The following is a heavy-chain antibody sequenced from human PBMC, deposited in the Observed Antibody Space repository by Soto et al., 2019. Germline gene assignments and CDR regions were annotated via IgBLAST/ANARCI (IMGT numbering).Heavy chain of an antibody. D-gene: IGHD3-10*01. J-gene: IGHJ6*03. CDR2: IYYSGST. CDR1: GGSISSYY. V-gene: IGHV4-59*01. Sequence: SETLSLTCTVSGGSISSYYWSWIRQPPGKGLEWIGYIYYSGSTNYNPSLKSRVTISVDTSKNQFSLKLSSVTAADTAVYYCARDRAAYYGSGSYYSYYYYYMDVWGKGTTVTVSS. CDR3: ARDRAAYYGSGSYYSYYYYYMDV.